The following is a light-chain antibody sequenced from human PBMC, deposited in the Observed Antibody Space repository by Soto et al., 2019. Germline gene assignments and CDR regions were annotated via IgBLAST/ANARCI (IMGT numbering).Light chain of an antibody. Sequence: DMVMTQSPATLSVSPGERATLSCRASQSVSSSLAWYQQKPGRSPRLLIYGASSRATGIPNRFSGSGSGTDFTLTISRLEPEDFAVYYCQQYGNSPQTFGQGTKVDIK. J-gene: IGKJ1*01. CDR2: GAS. CDR3: QQYGNSPQT. CDR1: QSVSSS. V-gene: IGKV3-20*01.